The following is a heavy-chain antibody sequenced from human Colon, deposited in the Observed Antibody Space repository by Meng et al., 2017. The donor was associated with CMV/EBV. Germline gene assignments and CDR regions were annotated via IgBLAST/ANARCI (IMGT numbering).Heavy chain of an antibody. V-gene: IGHV3-30*02. J-gene: IGHJ4*02. Sequence: VQLVESGGGVAQPGGSLRLSCGASGFSFSESGIHWLRQAPGKGLEWVSFIDTTNHYYADSVKGRFTISRDDSKRMVYLQMNNLKTEDTAMYFCSNGLLGVQGHWGQGTLVTVSS. D-gene: IGHD3-3*01. CDR3: SNGLLGVQGH. CDR2: IDTTNH. CDR1: GFSFSESG.